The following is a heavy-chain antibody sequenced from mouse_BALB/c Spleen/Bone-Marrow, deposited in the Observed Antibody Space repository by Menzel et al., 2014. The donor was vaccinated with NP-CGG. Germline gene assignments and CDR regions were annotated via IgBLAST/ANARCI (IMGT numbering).Heavy chain of an antibody. J-gene: IGHJ2*01. CDR3: ARNFYGSAYFDF. CDR2: ISTYSGNT. CDR1: GYKFXDYA. V-gene: IGHV1-67*01. D-gene: IGHD1-1*01. Sequence: VKLQESGPELVRPGVSVKISCKGSGYKFXDYAMHWVKQSHAKSLEWIGLISTYSGNTHYNQKFKGKATMTVDKSSSTAYMELARLTSEDSAIYYCARNFYGSAYFDFWGQGSTLTVSS.